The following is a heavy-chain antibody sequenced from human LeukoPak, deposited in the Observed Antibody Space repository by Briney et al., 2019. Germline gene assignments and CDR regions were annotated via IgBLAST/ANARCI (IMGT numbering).Heavy chain of an antibody. CDR1: GGTFSSYA. V-gene: IGHV1-69*13. D-gene: IGHD3-16*02. CDR3: ARVRLHLGELSLAEFDY. CDR2: IIPIFGTA. J-gene: IGHJ4*02. Sequence: GASVKVSCKASGGTFSSYAISWVRQAPGQGLEWMGGIIPIFGTANYAQKFQGRVTITADESTSTAYMELSSLRSEDTAAYYCARVRLHLGELSLAEFDYWGQGTLVTASS.